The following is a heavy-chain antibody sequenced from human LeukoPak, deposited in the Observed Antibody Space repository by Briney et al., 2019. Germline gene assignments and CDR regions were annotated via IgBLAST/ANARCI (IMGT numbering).Heavy chain of an antibody. V-gene: IGHV4-31*03. CDR3: ARYQRIAAAGTPYFDY. CDR1: GGSISNGGYY. CDR2: IYYSGST. J-gene: IGHJ4*02. Sequence: SETLSLTCTVSGGSISNGGYYWSWIHQHPGKGLEWIGYIYYSGSTYYNPSLKSRVTISVDTSKNHFSLKLTSVTAADTAVYYCARYQRIAAAGTPYFDYWGQGTLVTVSS. D-gene: IGHD6-13*01.